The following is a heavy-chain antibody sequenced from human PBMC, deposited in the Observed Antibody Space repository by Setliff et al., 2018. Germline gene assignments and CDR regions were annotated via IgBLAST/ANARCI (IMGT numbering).Heavy chain of an antibody. D-gene: IGHD1-26*01. CDR2: INHSGST. V-gene: IGHV4-34*01. CDR3: ARDNTILGATDY. J-gene: IGHJ4*02. CDR1: GASLSDYY. Sequence: SETLSLTCTVYGASLSDYYWGWIRRSPGKGLEWIGEINHSGSTNYNPSLKSRLTISVDTSRNQFSLKLSSLTAADTALYFCARDNTILGATDYWGQGALVTVYS.